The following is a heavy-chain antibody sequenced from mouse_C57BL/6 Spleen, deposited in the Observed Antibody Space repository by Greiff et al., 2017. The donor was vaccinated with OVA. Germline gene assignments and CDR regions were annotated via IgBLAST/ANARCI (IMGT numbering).Heavy chain of an antibody. CDR2: ISSGSSTI. CDR1: GFTFSDYG. J-gene: IGHJ2*01. D-gene: IGHD1-1*01. Sequence: EVKLMESGGGLVKPGGSLKLSCAASGFTFSDYGMHWVRQAPEKGLEWVAYISSGSSTIYYADTVKGRFTISRDNAKNTLFLQMTSLRSEDTAMYYCARGSYLYYFDYWGQGTTLTVSS. CDR3: ARGSYLYYFDY. V-gene: IGHV5-17*01.